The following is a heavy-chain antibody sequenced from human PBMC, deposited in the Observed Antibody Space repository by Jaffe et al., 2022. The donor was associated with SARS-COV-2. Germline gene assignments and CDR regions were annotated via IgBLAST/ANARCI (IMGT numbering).Heavy chain of an antibody. J-gene: IGHJ4*02. CDR3: ARASGVLRYFDW. CDR2: IYTSGST. D-gene: IGHD3-9*01. Sequence: QVQLQESGPGLVKPSQTLSLTCTVSGGSISSGSYYWSWIRQPAGKGLEWIGRIYTSGSTNYNPSLKSRVTISVDTSKNQFSLKLSSVTAADTAVYYCARASGVLRYFDWWGQGTLVTVSS. V-gene: IGHV4-61*02. CDR1: GGSISSGSYY.